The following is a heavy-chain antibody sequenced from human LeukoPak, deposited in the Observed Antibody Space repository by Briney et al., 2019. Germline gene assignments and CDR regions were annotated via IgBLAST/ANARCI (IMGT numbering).Heavy chain of an antibody. V-gene: IGHV3-66*01. CDR2: IMPGGHI. CDR1: GFSVDSVF. J-gene: IGHJ4*02. Sequence: PGGSLRLSCRASGFSVDSVFMNWVRQPPGKGLEWVSFIMPGGHIDYTDSVKGRFTISRDSFKNTLSLQMNSLRVDDSAVYYCARGNSATTTFDFWDQGTLVTVSS. CDR3: ARGNSATTTFDF. D-gene: IGHD4-17*01.